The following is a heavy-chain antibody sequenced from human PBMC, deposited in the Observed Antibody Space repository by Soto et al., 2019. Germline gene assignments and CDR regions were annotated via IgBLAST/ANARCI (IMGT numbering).Heavy chain of an antibody. CDR1: GFTFSSFS. CDR3: AIGSIVGATKDWFDP. CDR2: ISHDGSRN. V-gene: IGHV3-30*03. D-gene: IGHD1-26*01. J-gene: IGHJ5*02. Sequence: GGSLRPSSAASGFTFSSFSGYGVRQAPGRGLEWVAVISHDGSRNYYADSVKARRTSPRDNSEKTLYWQMKSLRAEDTAVYYCAIGSIVGATKDWFDP.